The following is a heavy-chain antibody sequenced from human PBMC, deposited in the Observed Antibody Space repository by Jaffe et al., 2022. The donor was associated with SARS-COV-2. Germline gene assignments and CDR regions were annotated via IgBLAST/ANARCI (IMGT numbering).Heavy chain of an antibody. CDR2: IYPGDSDT. D-gene: IGHD6-13*01. Sequence: EVQLVQSGAEVKKPGESLKISCKGSGYSFTSYWIGWVRQMPGKGLEWMGIIYPGDSDTRYSPSFQGQVTISADKSISTAYLQWSSLKASDTAMYYCASPTSYSSSWYSAFDIWGQGTMVTVSS. J-gene: IGHJ3*02. CDR3: ASPTSYSSSWYSAFDI. V-gene: IGHV5-51*01. CDR1: GYSFTSYW.